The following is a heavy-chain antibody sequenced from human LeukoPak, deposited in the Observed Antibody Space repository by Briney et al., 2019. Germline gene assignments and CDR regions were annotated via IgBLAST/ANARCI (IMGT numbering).Heavy chain of an antibody. CDR2: IKEDGRDI. Sequence: GGSLRLSCAASQFSISYDWMHWVRQAPGKGLEWVASIKEDGRDIHYLDSVKGRFSISRDNAKNSLYLEMNTLRAEDTAAYYCVRGSGWFFGLWGQGSLVTVSS. CDR1: QFSISYDW. D-gene: IGHD6-19*01. J-gene: IGHJ4*02. V-gene: IGHV3-7*01. CDR3: VRGSGWFFGL.